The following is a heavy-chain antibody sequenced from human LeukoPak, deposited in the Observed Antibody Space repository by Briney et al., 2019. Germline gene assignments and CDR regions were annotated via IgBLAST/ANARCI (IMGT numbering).Heavy chain of an antibody. CDR3: AKKRVITTPDAIDWYFDL. D-gene: IGHD1-1*01. CDR1: GFTFSSYG. Sequence: GGSLRLSCAASGFTFSSYGMHWVRQAPGKGLEWVVFIRYDGSNKYYADSVKGRFTISRDNSKNTLYLQMNNLGAEDTALYYCAKKRVITTPDAIDWYFDLWGRGTLVTVSS. V-gene: IGHV3-30*02. J-gene: IGHJ2*01. CDR2: IRYDGSNK.